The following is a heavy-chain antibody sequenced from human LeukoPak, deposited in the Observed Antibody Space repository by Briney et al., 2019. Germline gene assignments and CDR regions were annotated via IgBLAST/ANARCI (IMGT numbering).Heavy chain of an antibody. V-gene: IGHV3-23*01. CDR3: AKAVVTTGFDP. J-gene: IGHJ5*02. Sequence: PGGSLRLSCAASGVTFSSNAMSWVRQAPGNGLEWVSVISGSGDSAYYADSVRGRFTISRDNSRNTVYLEMNSLSADDTAIYYCAKAVVTTGFDPWGQGTLVNVSS. CDR1: GVTFSSNA. CDR2: ISGSGDSA. D-gene: IGHD2-21*02.